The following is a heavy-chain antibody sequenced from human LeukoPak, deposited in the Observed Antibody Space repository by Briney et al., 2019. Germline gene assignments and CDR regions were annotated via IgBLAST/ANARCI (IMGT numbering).Heavy chain of an antibody. V-gene: IGHV3-66*01. CDR2: MYRGGST. J-gene: IGHJ4*02. Sequence: GGSLRLSCAASGFTVSNNYMSWVRQAPGKGLEWVSVMYRGGSTYYADSVQGRFTMSRDNSKNTLYLQMNSLRAEDTAVYYCAGDGGAAAGYWGQGTLVTVSS. CDR1: GFTVSNNY. D-gene: IGHD6-13*01. CDR3: AGDGGAAAGY.